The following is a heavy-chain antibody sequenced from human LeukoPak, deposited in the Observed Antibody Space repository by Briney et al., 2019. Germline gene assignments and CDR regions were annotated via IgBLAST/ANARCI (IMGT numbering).Heavy chain of an antibody. J-gene: IGHJ6*02. CDR3: GRLYDYSNQGVHLAMDD. D-gene: IGHD4-11*01. CDR2: IYSSGTT. CDR1: GGSISSYY. Sequence: PSETLSLTCTVSGGSISSYYWSWIRQPPGKGLEWIGYIYSSGTTKYDPSLKSRVTISVDMSNNQFSLELSSVTAADTAVYYCGRLYDYSNQGVHLAMDDWGQGTTVTVSS. V-gene: IGHV4-59*08.